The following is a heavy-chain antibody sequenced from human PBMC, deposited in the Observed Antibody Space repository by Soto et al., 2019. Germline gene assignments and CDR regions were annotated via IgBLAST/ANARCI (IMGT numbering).Heavy chain of an antibody. Sequence: GGSLRLSCAASGFTFSSYGMHWVRQAPGKGLEWVAVISYDGSNKYYADSVKGRFTISRDNSKNTLYLQMNSLRAEDTAVYYCAKEAYDFWSGYYDAFDIWGQGTMVTVSS. J-gene: IGHJ3*02. CDR2: ISYDGSNK. V-gene: IGHV3-30*18. D-gene: IGHD3-3*01. CDR3: AKEAYDFWSGYYDAFDI. CDR1: GFTFSSYG.